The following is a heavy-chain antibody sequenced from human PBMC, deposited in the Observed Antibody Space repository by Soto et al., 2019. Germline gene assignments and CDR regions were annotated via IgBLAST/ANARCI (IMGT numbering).Heavy chain of an antibody. CDR3: ARVKGGCSGGSCYHNWFDP. CDR2: INPNSGGT. D-gene: IGHD2-15*01. J-gene: IGHJ5*02. Sequence: QVQLVQSGAEVKKPGASVKVSCKASGYTFTGYYMHWVRQAPGQGLEWMGWINPNSGGTNYAQKFQGWVTMTRDTSISTAYMELRRLRSDDTAVYYCARVKGGCSGGSCYHNWFDPWGQGTLVTVSS. V-gene: IGHV1-2*04. CDR1: GYTFTGYY.